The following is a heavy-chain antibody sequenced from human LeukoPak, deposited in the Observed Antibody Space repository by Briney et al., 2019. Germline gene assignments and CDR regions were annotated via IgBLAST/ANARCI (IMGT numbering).Heavy chain of an antibody. V-gene: IGHV3-9*01. CDR2: ISWKSYRT. CDR1: GFTFDEYA. D-gene: IGHD3-22*01. CDR3: ARDYYDSSGYYSHFDY. Sequence: GGSLRLSCVASGFTFDEYAMHWVRQAPGKGLEWVSGISWKSYRTDYVDAVKGRFTISRDNAKNSLYLQMNSLRAEDTAVYYCARDYYDSSGYYSHFDYWGQGTLVTVSS. J-gene: IGHJ4*02.